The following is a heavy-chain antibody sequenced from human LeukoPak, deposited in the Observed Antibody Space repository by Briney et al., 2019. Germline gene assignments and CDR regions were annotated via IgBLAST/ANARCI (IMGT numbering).Heavy chain of an antibody. D-gene: IGHD2-2*01. CDR2: IYYSGST. CDR1: GGSIGSSY. CDR3: ARERYCSSTSCLGWFDP. J-gene: IGHJ5*02. Sequence: SETLSLTCTVSGGSIGSSYWHWIRQAPGKGLEWIGYIYYSGSTNYNPSLKSRVTISVDTSKNQFSLKLSSVTAADTAVYYCARERYCSSTSCLGWFDPWGQGTLVTVSS. V-gene: IGHV4-59*01.